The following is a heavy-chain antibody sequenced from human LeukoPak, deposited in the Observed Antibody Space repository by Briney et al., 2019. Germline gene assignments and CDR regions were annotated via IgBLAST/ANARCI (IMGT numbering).Heavy chain of an antibody. D-gene: IGHD3-3*01. CDR3: ARHGVQGATTLYDY. Sequence: PGGSLRLSCAASGFTFSSYPMSWVPQAPGKGLEWMAVISYGGSNKYYADSVKGRFTISRDNSKNTLYLQMNSLRAEDTAVYYCARHGVQGATTLYDYWGQGTLVTVSS. CDR2: ISYGGSNK. V-gene: IGHV3-30-3*01. J-gene: IGHJ4*02. CDR1: GFTFSSYP.